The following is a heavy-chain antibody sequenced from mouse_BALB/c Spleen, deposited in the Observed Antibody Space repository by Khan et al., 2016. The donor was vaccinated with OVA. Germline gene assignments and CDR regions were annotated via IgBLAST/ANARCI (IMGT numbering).Heavy chain of an antibody. J-gene: IGHJ2*01. Sequence: VQLQQSGAELARPGASVKLSCKASGYTFTRYWIQWVKERPGQGLKWIGAIYPGDGDTRYTQKFTGKATMTADNSSSTAYLQLSSLASGDSAVYYSASHHGSSFDYWGQGTTLTVSS. CDR3: ASHHGSSFDY. CDR2: IYPGDGDT. D-gene: IGHD1-1*01. V-gene: IGHV1-87*01. CDR1: GYTFTRYW.